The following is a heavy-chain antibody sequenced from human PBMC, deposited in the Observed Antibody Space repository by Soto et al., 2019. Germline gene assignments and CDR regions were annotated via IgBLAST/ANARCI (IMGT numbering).Heavy chain of an antibody. D-gene: IGHD3-16*01. J-gene: IGHJ6*02. CDR2: ISWNSGSI. CDR1: GFTFDDYA. CDR3: AKDISSQFHGGMDV. V-gene: IGHV3-9*01. Sequence: EVQLVESGGGLVQPGRSLRLSCAASGFTFDDYAIHWVRQGPGKGLEWVAGISWNSGSIGYADSVEGRFTISRNKSKNSFSLQMISLTIEDTGLYYGAKDISSQFHGGMDVWGQGTTVTVSS.